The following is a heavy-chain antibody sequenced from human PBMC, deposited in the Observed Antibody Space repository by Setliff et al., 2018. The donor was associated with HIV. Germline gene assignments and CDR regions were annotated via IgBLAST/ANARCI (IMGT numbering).Heavy chain of an antibody. CDR3: VATTHNFWSAYTS. V-gene: IGHV4-59*08. Sequence: SETLSLTCTVSGGSMSSYYWSWIRQPPGKGLEWIGSIYYTGSTDYNPTLMSRVTISLDTPKSQFSLRVASVTSADTAVYYCVATTHNFWSAYTSWGQGTPVTVSS. D-gene: IGHD3-3*01. CDR1: GGSMSSYY. J-gene: IGHJ4*02. CDR2: IYYTGST.